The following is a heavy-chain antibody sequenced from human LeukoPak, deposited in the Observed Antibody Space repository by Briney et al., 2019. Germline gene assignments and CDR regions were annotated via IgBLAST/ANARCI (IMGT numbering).Heavy chain of an antibody. Sequence: GGSLRLSCAASGFTLSSYARSWVRQAPGKGLEWVSAISGSGGSTYYADSVKGRFTISRGNSKNTLYLQMNSLRAEDTAVYYCAKPQYCSSTSCYACNFDYWGQGTLVTVSA. CDR2: ISGSGGST. J-gene: IGHJ4*02. CDR1: GFTLSSYA. V-gene: IGHV3-23*01. CDR3: AKPQYCSSTSCYACNFDY. D-gene: IGHD2-2*01.